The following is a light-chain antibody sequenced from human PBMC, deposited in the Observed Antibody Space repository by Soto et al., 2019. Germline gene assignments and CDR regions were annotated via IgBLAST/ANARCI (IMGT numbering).Light chain of an antibody. J-gene: IGKJ4*01. CDR1: QSISSW. CDR2: DAS. V-gene: IGKV1-5*01. Sequence: DIQMTQSPSTLSASVGDRVTITCRASQSISSWLAWYQQKPGKAPKLLIYDASSLESGVPSRFSCSGSGTEFTLTISSLQPDDFATYYCQQYNSRGTFGGGTKVEIK. CDR3: QQYNSRGT.